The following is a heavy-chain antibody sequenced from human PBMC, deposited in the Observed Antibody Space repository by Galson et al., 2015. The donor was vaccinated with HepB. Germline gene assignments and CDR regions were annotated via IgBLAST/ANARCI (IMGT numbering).Heavy chain of an antibody. CDR3: AREIAVAGTRLFDY. V-gene: IGHV3-30*04. CDR1: GFTFSSYA. CDR2: ISYDGSNK. Sequence: SLRLSCAASGFTFSSYAMHWVRQAPGKGLEWVAVISYDGSNKYYADSVEGRFTISRDNSKNTLYLQMNSLRAEDTAVYYCAREIAVAGTRLFDYWGQGTLVTVSS. J-gene: IGHJ4*02. D-gene: IGHD6-19*01.